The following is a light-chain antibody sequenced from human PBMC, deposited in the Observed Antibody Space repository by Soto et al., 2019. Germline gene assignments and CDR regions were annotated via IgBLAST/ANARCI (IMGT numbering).Light chain of an antibody. V-gene: IGLV2-14*01. J-gene: IGLJ2*01. CDR2: EVS. CDR1: SSDVGGYNY. CDR3: SSYTTSSTLGL. Sequence: QSALTQPASVSGSPGQSITISCTGTSSDVGGYNYVSWYQQHPGKAPKLIIYEVSDRPSGVSSRFSGSKSGNTASLTISGLQAEDEGVYYCSSYTTSSTLGLFGGGTKLTVL.